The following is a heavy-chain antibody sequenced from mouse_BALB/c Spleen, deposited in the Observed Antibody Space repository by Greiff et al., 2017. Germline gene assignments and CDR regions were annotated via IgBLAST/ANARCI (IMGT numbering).Heavy chain of an antibody. J-gene: IGHJ4*01. V-gene: IGHV1S81*02. CDR1: GYTFTSYY. Sequence: QVQLKESGAELVKPGASVKLSCKASGYTFTSYYMYWVKQRPGQGLEWIGEINPSNGGTNFNEKFKSKATLTVDKSSSTAYMQLSSLTSEDSAVYYCTRRAYYRDGYYAMDYWGQGTSVTVSS. D-gene: IGHD2-14*01. CDR2: INPSNGGT. CDR3: TRRAYYRDGYYAMDY.